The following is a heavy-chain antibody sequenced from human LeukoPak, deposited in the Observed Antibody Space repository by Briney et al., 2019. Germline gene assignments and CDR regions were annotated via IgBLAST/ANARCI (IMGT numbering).Heavy chain of an antibody. CDR2: ISGSGGRT. CDR3: AKVGSGWYYFDY. J-gene: IGHJ4*02. Sequence: GGSLRLSCAASGFTFDDYAMHWVRQAPGKGLEWVSGISGSGGRTYYADSVKGRFTISRDNSKNTLYLQMNSLRADDTAVYYCAKVGSGWYYFDYWGQGTLVTVSS. D-gene: IGHD6-19*01. CDR1: GFTFDDYA. V-gene: IGHV3-23*01.